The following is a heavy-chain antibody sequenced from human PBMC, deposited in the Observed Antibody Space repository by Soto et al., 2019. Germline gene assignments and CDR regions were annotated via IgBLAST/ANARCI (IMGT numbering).Heavy chain of an antibody. CDR3: AREDVYNSDYFDY. CDR1: GFTFSSYA. CDR2: ISYDGSNK. Sequence: QVQLVESGGGVVQPGRSLRLSCAASGFTFSSYAMHWVRQAPGRGLEWVAVISYDGSNKYYADSVKGRFTISRDNSKNPLYLQMNSLRAEDTAVYYCAREDVYNSDYFDYWGQGNLVTVSS. D-gene: IGHD1-1*01. J-gene: IGHJ4*02. V-gene: IGHV3-30-3*01.